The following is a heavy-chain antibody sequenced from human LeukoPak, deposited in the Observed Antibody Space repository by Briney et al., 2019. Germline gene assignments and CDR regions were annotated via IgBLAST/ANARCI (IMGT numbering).Heavy chain of an antibody. CDR3: ARDRSDGYVSYFDY. D-gene: IGHD3-22*01. CDR1: GFTFRTYP. CDR2: ISVSSDII. Sequence: GGSLRLSCAASGFTFRTYPMNWIRQAPGKGLEWVSYISVSSDIIYYADSVKGRFTISRDNAKNSLYLQMNSLRDEDTAVYYCARDRSDGYVSYFDYWGQGSLVTVSA. J-gene: IGHJ4*02. V-gene: IGHV3-48*02.